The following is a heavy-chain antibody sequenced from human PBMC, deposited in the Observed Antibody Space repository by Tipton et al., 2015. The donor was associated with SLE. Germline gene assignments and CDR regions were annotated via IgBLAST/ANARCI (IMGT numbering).Heavy chain of an antibody. D-gene: IGHD2-15*01. Sequence: TLSLTCTVSGGSVNGGLYYWSWVRQPAGEGLEWIGRIYSSGSPNYNPSLKSRVSISLDTSKNQFSLKLSSVTAADTTVFFCARHLRVMVETAPGAFDIWGQGTTVTVSS. CDR2: IYSSGSP. CDR1: GGSVNGGLYY. J-gene: IGHJ3*02. CDR3: ARHLRVMVETAPGAFDI. V-gene: IGHV4-61*02.